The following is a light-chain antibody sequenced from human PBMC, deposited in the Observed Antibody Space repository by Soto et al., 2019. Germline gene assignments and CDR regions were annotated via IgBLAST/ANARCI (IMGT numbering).Light chain of an antibody. CDR3: QQSYSTPLFT. J-gene: IGKJ3*01. Sequence: DIQMTQSPSSLSASVGDRVTITCRASQSISSYLNWYQQKPGKAPKLLIYAASSLQSGVPSRFSSSRSGTDFTLTISSLLPADFATYYCQQSYSTPLFTFGPGTKVDIK. CDR2: AAS. V-gene: IGKV1-39*01. CDR1: QSISSY.